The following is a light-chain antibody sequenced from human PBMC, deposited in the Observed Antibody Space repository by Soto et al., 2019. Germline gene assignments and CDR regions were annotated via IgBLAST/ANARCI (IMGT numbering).Light chain of an antibody. V-gene: IGLV2-14*01. CDR2: EVS. J-gene: IGLJ1*01. CDR3: SSYTSISTYV. CDR1: SSDVGGFNY. Sequence: QSVLSQPASVSGSPGQSITISSTATSSDVGGFNYVSWVQQHPGKAPKLMIYEVSNRPSGVSNRFSGSKSGNTASLTISGLQAEDEADYYCSSYTSISTYVFGTGTKVTVL.